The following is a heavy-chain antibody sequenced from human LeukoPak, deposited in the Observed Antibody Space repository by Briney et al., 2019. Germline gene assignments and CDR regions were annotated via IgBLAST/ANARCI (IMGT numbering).Heavy chain of an antibody. J-gene: IGHJ4*02. D-gene: IGHD2-8*02. CDR1: GFTFSNYW. CDR2: INQDGSAK. V-gene: IGHV3-7*03. CDR3: ATYRQVLLPFES. Sequence: GGSLRLSCAASGFTFSNYWMSWVRQAPGKGLEWVANINQDGSAKYYVDSMEGRFTISRDNAKNSLYLQMNSLRAEDTAIYYCATYRQVLLPFESWGQGTLVTVSS.